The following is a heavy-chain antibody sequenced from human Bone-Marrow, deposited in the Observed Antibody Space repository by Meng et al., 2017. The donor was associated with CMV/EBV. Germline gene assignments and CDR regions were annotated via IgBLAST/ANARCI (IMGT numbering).Heavy chain of an antibody. Sequence: GESLKISCAASGFTFSSYAMSWVRQAPGKRLEWVSAISGSGGSTYYADSVKGRFTISRDNSKNTLYLQMNSLRAEDTAVYYCAKGQQLVQRAFDIWGQGTMVTVSS. J-gene: IGHJ3*02. D-gene: IGHD6-13*01. CDR2: ISGSGGST. CDR1: GFTFSSYA. V-gene: IGHV3-23*01. CDR3: AKGQQLVQRAFDI.